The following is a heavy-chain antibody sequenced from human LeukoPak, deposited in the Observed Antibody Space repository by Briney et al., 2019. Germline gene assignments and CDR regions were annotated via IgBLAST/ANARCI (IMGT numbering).Heavy chain of an antibody. CDR2: IWYDGSYK. CDR1: GFTFSRYG. Sequence: PGGSLRLSCVASGFTFSRYGMHWVRQAPGKGLEWVAVIWYDGSYKYYADSVKGRFTISRDNPKNTLYLQMNSLRAEDTAVYYCARDWKYCSGGTCYGGFDHWGQGTLVTVSS. CDR3: ARDWKYCSGGTCYGGFDH. J-gene: IGHJ4*02. D-gene: IGHD2-15*01. V-gene: IGHV3-33*01.